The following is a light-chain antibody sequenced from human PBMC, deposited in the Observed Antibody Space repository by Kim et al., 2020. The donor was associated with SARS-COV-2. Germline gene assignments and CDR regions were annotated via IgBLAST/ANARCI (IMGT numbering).Light chain of an antibody. CDR1: SSNIGSNY. Sequence: ELTQPPSTSGTPGQRVTISCSGSSSNIGSNYVYWYQQLPGTAPKLLIYRNNQRPSGVPDRFSGSKSGTSASLAISGLRSEDEADYYCAAWDDSLSGVVFGGGTQLTVL. CDR3: AAWDDSLSGVV. J-gene: IGLJ2*01. V-gene: IGLV1-47*01. CDR2: RNN.